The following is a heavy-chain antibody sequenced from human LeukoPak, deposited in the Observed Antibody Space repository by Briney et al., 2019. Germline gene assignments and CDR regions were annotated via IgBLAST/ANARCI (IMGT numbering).Heavy chain of an antibody. CDR2: ISSSGST. Sequence: SETLSLTCAVYGGSFSGYYWSWIRQPAGKGLEWIGRISSSGSTNYNPSLESRVTISVDTSKNQFSLKLSSVTAADTAVYFCARGPYSYDSSGAFDIWGQGTMVTVSS. D-gene: IGHD3-22*01. J-gene: IGHJ3*02. CDR3: ARGPYSYDSSGAFDI. V-gene: IGHV4-59*10. CDR1: GGSFSGYY.